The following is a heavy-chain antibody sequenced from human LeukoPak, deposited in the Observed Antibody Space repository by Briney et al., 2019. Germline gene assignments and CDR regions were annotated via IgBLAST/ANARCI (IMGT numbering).Heavy chain of an antibody. CDR3: ALQEGSGWYGAAY. V-gene: IGHV4-34*01. J-gene: IGHJ4*02. Sequence: SETLSLTCAVSGGSISSGGYYWSWIRQPPGKGLEWIGEINHSGSTNYNPSLKSRVTISVDTSKNQFSLKLSSVTAADTAVYYCALQEGSGWYGAAYWGQGTLVTVSS. D-gene: IGHD6-19*01. CDR2: INHSGST. CDR1: GGSISSGGYY.